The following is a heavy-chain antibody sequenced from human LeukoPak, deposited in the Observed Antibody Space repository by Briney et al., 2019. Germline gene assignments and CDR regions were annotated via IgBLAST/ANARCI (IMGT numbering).Heavy chain of an antibody. V-gene: IGHV4-4*07. CDR1: GGSISSYY. CDR3: ARDVGGYNYGYSLDY. CDR2: IYTSGST. Sequence: SETLSLTCTVSGGSISSYYWNWVRQPAGKGLEWIGRIYTSGSTSYNSSLKSRVTMSVDTSKNQFSPKLSSVTAADTAVYYCARDVGGYNYGYSLDYWGQGTLVSVSS. D-gene: IGHD5-18*01. J-gene: IGHJ4*02.